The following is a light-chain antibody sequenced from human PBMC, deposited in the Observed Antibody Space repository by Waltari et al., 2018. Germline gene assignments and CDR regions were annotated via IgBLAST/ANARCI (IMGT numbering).Light chain of an antibody. CDR2: KGS. J-gene: IGLJ3*02. V-gene: IGLV8-61*01. CDR3: SLYMGSGIWV. CDR1: SGAVSTTSY. Sequence: QTVVTQEPSLSVSPGGTVTLTCALTSGAVSTTSYATWYQQPPGQPPRTLVYKGSSLSSGVPDRFSGSILGNKAALTITGAQADDESNYYCSLYMGSGIWVFGGGTKLTVL.